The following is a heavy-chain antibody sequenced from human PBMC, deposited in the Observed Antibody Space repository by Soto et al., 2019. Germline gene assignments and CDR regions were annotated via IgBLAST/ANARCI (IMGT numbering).Heavy chain of an antibody. Sequence: PSLPLRLTWSVAGGSIGGRGDYWSWISQHPGKGLEWIGYIYYSGSTYYNPSLKSRVTISVDTSKNQFSLKLSSVTAADTAVYYCARVKGYYDSSGYYCPYFDYWGQGTLVTVSS. CDR2: IYYSGST. V-gene: IGHV4-31*02. CDR1: GGSIGGRGDY. CDR3: ARVKGYYDSSGYYCPYFDY. J-gene: IGHJ4*02. D-gene: IGHD3-22*01.